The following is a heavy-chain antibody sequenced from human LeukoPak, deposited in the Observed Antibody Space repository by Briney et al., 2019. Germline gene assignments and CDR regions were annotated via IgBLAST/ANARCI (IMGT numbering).Heavy chain of an antibody. Sequence: PGGSLRLSCAASGFSLSGTWMHWVRQAPGKGLVWVSGINNDGSSTYYADSVKGRFTISRDDPRNTLYLQMHSLRDEDTAVYFCSMESSWGQGTLVTVSS. J-gene: IGHJ4*02. V-gene: IGHV3-74*01. CDR3: SMESS. CDR1: GFSLSGTW. CDR2: INNDGSST. D-gene: IGHD3-3*01.